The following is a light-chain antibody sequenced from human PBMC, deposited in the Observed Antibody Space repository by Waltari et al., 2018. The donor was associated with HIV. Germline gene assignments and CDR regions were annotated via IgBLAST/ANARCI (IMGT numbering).Light chain of an antibody. J-gene: IGLJ3*02. CDR2: KDS. CDR3: QSADSSGTWV. Sequence: SYELTQPPSVSVSPGQPARITCSGDALPKQYAYWYQPKPGQAPVLVIYKDSERPSGIPERFSGSSSGTTVTLTISGVQAEDEADYYCQSADSSGTWVFGGGTKLTVL. V-gene: IGLV3-25*03. CDR1: ALPKQY.